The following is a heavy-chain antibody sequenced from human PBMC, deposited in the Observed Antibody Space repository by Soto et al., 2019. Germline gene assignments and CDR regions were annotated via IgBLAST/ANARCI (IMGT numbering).Heavy chain of an antibody. CDR1: GYTFTGYY. V-gene: IGHV1-2*04. J-gene: IGHJ4*02. D-gene: IGHD3-10*01. CDR2: INPNSGGT. Sequence: QVQLVQSGAEVKKPGASVKVSCKASGYTFTGYYMHWVRQAPGQGLEWMGWINPNSGGTNYAQKFQGWVTMTRDTSISTAYMELSRLSSDDTAVYYCARGRRADYYGSGSYYTPNYFDYWGQGTLVTVSS. CDR3: ARGRRADYYGSGSYYTPNYFDY.